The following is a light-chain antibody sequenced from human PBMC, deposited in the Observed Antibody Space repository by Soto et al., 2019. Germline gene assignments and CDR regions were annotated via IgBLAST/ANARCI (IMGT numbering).Light chain of an antibody. Sequence: DIQMTQSPSTLSGSVGDRVTITCRASQTISSWLAWYQQKPGKAPKLLIYKASTLKSGVPSRFSGRGSGTDFTLTISRLEPEDFAVYYCQQYGSSGTFGQGTKVDI. V-gene: IGKV1-5*03. CDR1: QTISSW. CDR3: QQYGSSGT. CDR2: KAS. J-gene: IGKJ1*01.